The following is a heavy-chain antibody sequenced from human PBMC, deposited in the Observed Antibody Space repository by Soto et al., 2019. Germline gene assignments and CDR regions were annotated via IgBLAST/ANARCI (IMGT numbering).Heavy chain of an antibody. Sequence: GGSLRLSCAASGFTFSSYAMNWVRQAPGKGLEWVLGISGSGGSTYYADSVKGRFTISRDNSKNTLYLQMNSLRAEDTAVYYCASSGGRYYDSSGYYYFWGQGTLVTV. CDR3: ASSGGRYYDSSGYYYF. V-gene: IGHV3-23*01. CDR2: ISGSGGST. D-gene: IGHD3-22*01. CDR1: GFTFSSYA. J-gene: IGHJ4*02.